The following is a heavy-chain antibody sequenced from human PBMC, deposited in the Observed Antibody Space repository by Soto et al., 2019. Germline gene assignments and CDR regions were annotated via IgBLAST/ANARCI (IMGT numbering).Heavy chain of an antibody. Sequence: QVQLQQWGAGLLKPSETLSLTCAVYGGSVSGYYWSWIRQPPGKGLEWIGEIKHSGSTNYNLSLKSRVTISVETSKNQCSLKMSSVTAADTAVYYCARARSSGYYYGPRRAANYGMDVWGQGTTVTVSS. J-gene: IGHJ6*02. D-gene: IGHD3-22*01. V-gene: IGHV4-34*01. CDR1: GGSVSGYY. CDR3: ARARSSGYYYGPRRAANYGMDV. CDR2: IKHSGST.